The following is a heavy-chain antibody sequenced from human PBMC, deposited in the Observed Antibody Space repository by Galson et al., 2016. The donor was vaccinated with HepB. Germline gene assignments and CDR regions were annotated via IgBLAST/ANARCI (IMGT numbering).Heavy chain of an antibody. Sequence: QSGAEVKKPGESLKISCKGSGSSFSSDWIAWVRQMPGKGLEWMGIIYPDESDTRYSPSFQGQVTISADKSISTAYLQWSSLKASDTAMYYCARQFYNSRGYGFDHWGQGTPVIVSS. CDR2: IYPDESDT. V-gene: IGHV5-51*01. CDR1: GSSFSSDW. J-gene: IGHJ4*02. D-gene: IGHD3-22*01. CDR3: ARQFYNSRGYGFDH.